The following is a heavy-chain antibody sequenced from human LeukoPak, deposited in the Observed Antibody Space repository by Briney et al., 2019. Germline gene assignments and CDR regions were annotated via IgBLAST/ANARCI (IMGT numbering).Heavy chain of an antibody. CDR2: ISGSGGST. V-gene: IGHV3-23*01. CDR1: GFTFSSYA. D-gene: IGHD3-22*01. J-gene: IGHJ4*02. Sequence: PGGSLRLSCAASGFTFSSYAMSWSRQAPGKGLEWVSSISGSGGSTYHADSMKGRFTVSRDNSKNTLYLQMNSLRAEDTAVYYCAKARGTVVPPFDYWGQGTLATVSS. CDR3: AKARGTVVPPFDY.